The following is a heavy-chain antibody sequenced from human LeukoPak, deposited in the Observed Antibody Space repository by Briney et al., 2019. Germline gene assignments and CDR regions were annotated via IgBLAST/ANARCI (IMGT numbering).Heavy chain of an antibody. CDR3: AILPVYCSSTSCYSSLYFDY. CDR1: GYSFTNYW. D-gene: IGHD2-2*01. Sequence: GESLKISCKASGYSFTNYWIGWVRQMPGKGLEWMGIIYPGDSNTKYSPSFRGQVTISADKSISTAYLQWSSLKASDTAIYYCAILPVYCSSTSCYSSLYFDYWGQGTLVTVSS. V-gene: IGHV5-51*01. J-gene: IGHJ4*02. CDR2: IYPGDSNT.